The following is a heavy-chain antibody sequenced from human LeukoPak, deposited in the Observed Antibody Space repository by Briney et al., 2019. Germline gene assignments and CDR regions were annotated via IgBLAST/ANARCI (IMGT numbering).Heavy chain of an antibody. CDR2: ISGSGGST. Sequence: QPGGSLRLSCTTSKLNFNSYGMTWVRQAPGRGLEWVSSISGSGGSTQYAASVQGRFTISRDNSKNTLYLQMNSLRVEDTAVYFCTGEAALEAFDIWGQGTMVTVSS. J-gene: IGHJ3*02. V-gene: IGHV3-23*01. CDR1: KLNFNSYG. CDR3: TGEAALEAFDI. D-gene: IGHD6-6*01.